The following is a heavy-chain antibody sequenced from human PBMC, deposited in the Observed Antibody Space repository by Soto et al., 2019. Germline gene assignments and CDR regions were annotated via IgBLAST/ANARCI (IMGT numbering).Heavy chain of an antibody. J-gene: IGHJ4*02. Sequence: ASVKVSCKASGYTFASYYMHWVRQAPGQGLEWMGIINPSGGSTSYAQKFQGRVTMTRDTSTSTVYMELSSLRSEDTALFYCARDPSGSGSRKGYFDYWGQGTLVTVSS. CDR3: ARDPSGSGSRKGYFDY. D-gene: IGHD2-15*01. CDR1: GYTFASYY. CDR2: INPSGGST. V-gene: IGHV1-46*01.